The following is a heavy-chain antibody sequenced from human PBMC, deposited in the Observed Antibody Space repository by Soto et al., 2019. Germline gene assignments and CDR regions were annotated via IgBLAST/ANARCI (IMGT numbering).Heavy chain of an antibody. Sequence: PGESLKISCKGSGYSFTSYWIGWVRQMPGKGLEWMGIIYPGDSDTRYSPSFQGQVTISADKSISTAYLQWSTLKASDTATYYCATSYGDSSYYYYGMDVWGQGTTVTVSS. V-gene: IGHV5-51*01. CDR3: ATSYGDSSYYYYGMDV. CDR2: IYPGDSDT. CDR1: GYSFTSYW. D-gene: IGHD4-17*01. J-gene: IGHJ6*02.